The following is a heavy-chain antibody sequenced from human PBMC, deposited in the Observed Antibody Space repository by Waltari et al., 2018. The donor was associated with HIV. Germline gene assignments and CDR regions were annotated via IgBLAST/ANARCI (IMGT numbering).Heavy chain of an antibody. CDR3: ARDSRGSTWSLNWFDP. CDR1: GFLFNPYS. J-gene: IGHJ5*02. Sequence: EVQLVESGGGPVKHGESLRLSCVTSGFLFNPYSMNWVRQAPGKGPEWVSSISSSGNFKHYADSVKGRFTISRDNAENSLYLQMNGLRAEDTAIYYCARDSRGSTWSLNWFDPWGQGTLVTVSS. D-gene: IGHD6-6*01. CDR2: ISSSGNFK. V-gene: IGHV3-21*02.